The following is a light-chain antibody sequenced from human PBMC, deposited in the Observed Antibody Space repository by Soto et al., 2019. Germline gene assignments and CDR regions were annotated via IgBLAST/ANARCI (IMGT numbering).Light chain of an antibody. CDR3: HQHGSSSWT. V-gene: IGKV3-20*01. J-gene: IGKJ1*01. CDR1: ESLSSSY. Sequence: EIVLRQSPGTLSLSPGDRATLSCRASESLSSSYLAWYQVKPGHAPSLLIYAASYRATDIPHRFSGSGSGTDFTLTISRLEPEDFAVYFCHQHGSSSWTFGQGTRVEI. CDR2: AAS.